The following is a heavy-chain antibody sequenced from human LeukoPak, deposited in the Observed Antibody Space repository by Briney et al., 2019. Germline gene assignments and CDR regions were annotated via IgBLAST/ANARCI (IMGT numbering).Heavy chain of an antibody. J-gene: IGHJ4*02. CDR3: ARALGSYSDY. Sequence: GGSLRLSCAASGFTFSSSWMHWVRQAPGKGLAWVARTSDDGTSTTHADSVKGRSTISRDNATNTLYLQLNSLRAEYTAVYFCARALGSYSDYWGQGTLVTVSS. D-gene: IGHD1-26*01. CDR2: TSDDGTST. CDR1: GFTFSSSW. V-gene: IGHV3-74*01.